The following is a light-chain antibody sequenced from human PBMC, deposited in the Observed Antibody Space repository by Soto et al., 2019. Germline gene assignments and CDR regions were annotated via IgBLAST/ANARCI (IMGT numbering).Light chain of an antibody. CDR1: RSVSSSY. CDR3: QPYGSSPPYT. J-gene: IGKJ2*01. Sequence: IVLTQSPDTLSLSPGERATLYCRASRSVSSSYLAWYQHKAGQAPRLLISGASNRATDIPDRFSGSESGTDFTLTISRLEPEDFAVYYCQPYGSSPPYTFGQGTKLEIK. CDR2: GAS. V-gene: IGKV3-20*01.